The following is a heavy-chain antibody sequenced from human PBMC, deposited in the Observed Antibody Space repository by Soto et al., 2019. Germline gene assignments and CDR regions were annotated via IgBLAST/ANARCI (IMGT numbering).Heavy chain of an antibody. Sequence: GAAVKVSCKASGDTFTGYYMHWVRQAPGQGLEWMGWINPNSGGTNYAQKFQGWVTMTRDTSISTAYMELSRLRSDDTAVYYCARVPRVGATDRGAFDIWGQGTMVTVSS. CDR2: INPNSGGT. CDR1: GDTFTGYY. V-gene: IGHV1-2*04. D-gene: IGHD1-26*01. CDR3: ARVPRVGATDRGAFDI. J-gene: IGHJ3*02.